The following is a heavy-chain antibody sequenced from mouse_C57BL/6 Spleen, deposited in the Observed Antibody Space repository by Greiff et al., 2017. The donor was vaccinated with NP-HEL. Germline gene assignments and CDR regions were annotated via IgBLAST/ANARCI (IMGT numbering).Heavy chain of an antibody. Sequence: VQLQQPGAELVKPGASVKLSCKASGYTFTSYWMHWVKQRPGQGLEWIGMIHPNSGSTNYNEKFKSKATLTVDKSSSTAYMQLSSLTSEDSAVYYSASYDGYLYAMDYWGQGTSVTVSS. CDR2: IHPNSGST. CDR1: GYTFTSYW. J-gene: IGHJ4*01. V-gene: IGHV1-64*01. CDR3: ASYDGYLYAMDY. D-gene: IGHD2-3*01.